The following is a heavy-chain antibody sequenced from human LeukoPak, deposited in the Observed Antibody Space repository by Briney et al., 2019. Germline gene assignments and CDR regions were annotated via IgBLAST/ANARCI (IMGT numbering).Heavy chain of an antibody. CDR3: ARDCCASGSHDY. CDR1: GFTISNYW. CDR2: INQDGSVG. J-gene: IGHJ4*02. V-gene: IGHV3-7*04. D-gene: IGHD3-10*01. Sequence: GGSLRLSCAASGFTISNYWMNWVRQAPGEGLEWVANINQDGSVGHYVDSVKGRFTISRDNAKNSLYLQMNTLRAEDTAVYYCARDCCASGSHDYWGQGALVTVSS.